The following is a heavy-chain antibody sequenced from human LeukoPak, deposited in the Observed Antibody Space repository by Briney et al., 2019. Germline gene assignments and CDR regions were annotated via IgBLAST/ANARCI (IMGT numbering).Heavy chain of an antibody. D-gene: IGHD6-19*01. V-gene: IGHV3-74*01. CDR1: GFTFSTYG. CDR2: INSGGRRT. CDR3: ARPESEYSSGLDGFDI. J-gene: IGHJ3*02. Sequence: PGGSLRLSCAASGFTFSTYGMHWVRQAPGKGLVWVSRINSGGRRTTYADSVKGRFTISRDNDKNTPYQQMNSLRTEDTAVYYCARPESEYSSGLDGFDIWGEGTMVTVSS.